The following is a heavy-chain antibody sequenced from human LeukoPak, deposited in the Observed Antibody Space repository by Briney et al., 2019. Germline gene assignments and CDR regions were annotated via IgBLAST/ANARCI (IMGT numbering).Heavy chain of an antibody. Sequence: GGSLRLSCAASGFTFSSYAMSWVRQAPGKGLEWVSAISGSGGSTYYADSVKGRFTISRDNSKNSLYLQMNSLRAEDTALYYCAKDIRPSTYYDILTGYEFDPWGQGTLVTVSS. CDR3: AKDIRPSTYYDILTGYEFDP. CDR1: GFTFSSYA. V-gene: IGHV3-23*01. D-gene: IGHD3-9*01. CDR2: ISGSGGST. J-gene: IGHJ5*02.